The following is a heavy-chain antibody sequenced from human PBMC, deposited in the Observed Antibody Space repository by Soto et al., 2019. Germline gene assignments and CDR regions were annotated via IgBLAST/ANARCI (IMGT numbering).Heavy chain of an antibody. Sequence: QVQLVESGGGVVQPGRSLRLSCAASGFTFSYHALNWVRQAPGKGLEWVAVISYDGANKYIAESVKGRFTISRDNSKNTVSLQMNSLRAEDTAMYFCARGTTTSAFSAMDGWGQGTTVTVSS. CDR1: GFTFSYHA. CDR2: ISYDGANK. CDR3: ARGTTTSAFSAMDG. J-gene: IGHJ6*02. D-gene: IGHD1-1*01. V-gene: IGHV3-30-3*01.